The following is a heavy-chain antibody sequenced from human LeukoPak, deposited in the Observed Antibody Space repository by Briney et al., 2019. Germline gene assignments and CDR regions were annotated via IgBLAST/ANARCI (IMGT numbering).Heavy chain of an antibody. V-gene: IGHV3-72*01. Sequence: PGGSLRLSCAASGLTFGDHFFDWVRQAPGKGLEWVGRSRDKAISYTTEYAASVKRRFTISRDDSKNSVYLQMNSPKAEDTAVYYCATFFGSDFGYWGQGTLVTVSS. CDR2: SRDKAISYTT. J-gene: IGHJ4*02. CDR1: GLTFGDHF. CDR3: ATFFGSDFGY. D-gene: IGHD5-12*01.